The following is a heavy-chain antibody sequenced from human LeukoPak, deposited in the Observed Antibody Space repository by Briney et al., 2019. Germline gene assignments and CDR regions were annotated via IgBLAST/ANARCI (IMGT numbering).Heavy chain of an antibody. Sequence: SETLSLTCAVYGGSFSGYYWSWIRQPPGKGLEWIGEINHSGSTNYNPSLKSRVTISVDTSKNQFSLKLSSVTAADTAVYYCARDRCSGGSCYIFDPWGQGTLVTVSS. D-gene: IGHD2-15*01. CDR2: INHSGST. V-gene: IGHV4-34*01. CDR1: GGSFSGYY. J-gene: IGHJ5*02. CDR3: ARDRCSGGSCYIFDP.